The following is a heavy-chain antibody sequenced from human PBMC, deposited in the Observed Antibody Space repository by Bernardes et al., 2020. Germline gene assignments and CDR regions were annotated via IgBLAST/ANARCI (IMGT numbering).Heavy chain of an antibody. D-gene: IGHD3-16*02. CDR1: GGSISSYY. J-gene: IGHJ4*02. CDR3: ARDGEITFGGVIVDYFDY. CDR2: IYYSGST. V-gene: IGHV4-59*01. Sequence: ETLSLTCTVSGGSISSYYWSWLRQPPGKGLEWIGYIYYSGSTNYNPSLKSRVTISVDTSKNQFSLKLSSVTAADTAVYYCARDGEITFGGVIVDYFDYWGQGTLVTVSS.